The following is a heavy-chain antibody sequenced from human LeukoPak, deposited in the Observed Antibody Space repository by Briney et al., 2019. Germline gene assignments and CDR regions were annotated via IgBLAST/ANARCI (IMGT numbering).Heavy chain of an antibody. J-gene: IGHJ4*02. Sequence: SETLSLTCTVSSGSMNSDYWNWIRRPPGEGLEWIGYINYSGNTNYNPSLKSRVTISVDTSKNQFSLKLRSVTAADTAVYYCARLRYSNIGYSSPIDYWGQGILVTVSS. CDR2: INYSGNT. D-gene: IGHD5-18*01. CDR1: SGSMNSDY. V-gene: IGHV4-59*08. CDR3: ARLRYSNIGYSSPIDY.